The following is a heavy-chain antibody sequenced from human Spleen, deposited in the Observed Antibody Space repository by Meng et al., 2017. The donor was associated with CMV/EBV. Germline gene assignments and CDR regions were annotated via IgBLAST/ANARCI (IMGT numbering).Heavy chain of an antibody. D-gene: IGHD2-2*01. CDR2: IYYSGST. CDR3: ARGVGSTSRYYYYGMDV. Sequence: ESLKISCTVSGGSISSSSYYWGWIRQPPGKGLEWIGSIYYSGSTYYNPSLKSRVTISVDTSKNQFSLKLSSVTAADTAVYYCARGVGSTSRYYYYGMDVWGQGTTVTVSS. V-gene: IGHV4-39*01. CDR1: GGSISSSSYY. J-gene: IGHJ6*02.